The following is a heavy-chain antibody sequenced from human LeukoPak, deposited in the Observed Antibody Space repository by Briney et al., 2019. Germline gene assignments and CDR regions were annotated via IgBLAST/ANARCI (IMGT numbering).Heavy chain of an antibody. D-gene: IGHD5-24*01. CDR2: IIPIFGTA. CDR1: GGTFSSYA. J-gene: IGHJ3*02. CDR3: ASLEEGDAFDI. V-gene: IGHV1-69*01. Sequence: ASVKVSCKASGGTFSSYAISWVRQAPGQGLEWMGGIIPIFGTANCAQKFQGRVTITADESTSTAYMELSSLRSEDTAVYYCASLEEGDAFDIWGQGTMVTVSS.